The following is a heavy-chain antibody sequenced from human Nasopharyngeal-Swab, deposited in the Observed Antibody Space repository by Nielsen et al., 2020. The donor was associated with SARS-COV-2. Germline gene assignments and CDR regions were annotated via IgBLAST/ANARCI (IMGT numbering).Heavy chain of an antibody. V-gene: IGHV7-4-1*02. CDR3: ARAPSPIAARRGDDAFDI. CDR2: INTNTGNP. Sequence: ASGKVSCKASGYTFTSYAMNWVRQAPGQGLEWMGWINTNTGNPTYAQGFTGRFVFSLDTSVSTAYLQISSLKAEDTAVYYCARAPSPIAARRGDDAFDIWGQGTMVTVSS. CDR1: GYTFTSYA. D-gene: IGHD6-6*01. J-gene: IGHJ3*02.